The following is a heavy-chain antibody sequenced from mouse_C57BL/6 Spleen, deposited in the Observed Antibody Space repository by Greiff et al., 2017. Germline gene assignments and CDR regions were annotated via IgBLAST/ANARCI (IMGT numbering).Heavy chain of an antibody. CDR2: IDPSDSYT. J-gene: IGHJ4*01. D-gene: IGHD2-4*01. Sequence: QVQLQQPGAELVKPGASVKLSCKASGYTFTSYWMQWVKQRPGQGLEWIGEIDPSDSYTNYNQKFKGKATLTVDTSSSTAYMQLSSLTSADSAVYYCARRDDYADYYAMDYWGQGTSVTVSS. CDR3: ARRDDYADYYAMDY. CDR1: GYTFTSYW. V-gene: IGHV1-50*01.